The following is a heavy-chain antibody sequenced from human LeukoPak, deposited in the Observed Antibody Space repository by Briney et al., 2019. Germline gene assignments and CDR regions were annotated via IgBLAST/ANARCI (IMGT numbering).Heavy chain of an antibody. Sequence: HPGGSLRLSCAASGFTFSSYWMSWVRQAPGKGLEWVANIKQDGSEKYYVDSVKGRFTISRDNAKNSLYLQMNSLKAEDTAVYYCARESYGSGSYSGRYYYYGMDVWGQGTTVTVSS. CDR2: IKQDGSEK. J-gene: IGHJ6*02. CDR1: GFTFSSYW. D-gene: IGHD3-10*01. V-gene: IGHV3-7*01. CDR3: ARESYGSGSYSGRYYYYGMDV.